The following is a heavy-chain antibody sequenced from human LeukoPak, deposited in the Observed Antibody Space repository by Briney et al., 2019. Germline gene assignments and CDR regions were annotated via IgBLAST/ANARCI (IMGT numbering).Heavy chain of an antibody. CDR2: IYYSGST. Sequence: SETLSLTCTVSGGSISSGTYYWGWIRQPPGKGLEWIGSIYYSGSTYYNPSLKSRVTISVDTSKNQFSLKLSSVTAADTAVYYCARDFSPNGVLDYWGQGTLVTVSS. J-gene: IGHJ4*02. V-gene: IGHV4-39*07. D-gene: IGHD2-8*01. CDR3: ARDFSPNGVLDY. CDR1: GGSISSGTYY.